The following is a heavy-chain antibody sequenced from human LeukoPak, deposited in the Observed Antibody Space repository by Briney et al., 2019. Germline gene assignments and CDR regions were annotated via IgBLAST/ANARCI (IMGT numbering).Heavy chain of an antibody. CDR3: ARGYSNYYYYYGMDV. Sequence: GASVKVSCKASGYTFTSYYMHWVRQAPGQGLEWMGIINPSGGSTSYAQKFQGRVTMTRDTSTSTAYMELSSLRSEDTAVYYCARGYSNYYYYYGMDVWGQGTTVTVSS. CDR1: GYTFTSYY. V-gene: IGHV1-46*01. J-gene: IGHJ6*02. CDR2: INPSGGST. D-gene: IGHD6-13*01.